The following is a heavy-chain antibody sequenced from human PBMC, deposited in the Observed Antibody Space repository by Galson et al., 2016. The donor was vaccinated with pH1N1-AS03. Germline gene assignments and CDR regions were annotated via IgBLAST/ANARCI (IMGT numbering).Heavy chain of an antibody. D-gene: IGHD2-2*01. CDR2: INPNSGDT. Sequence: SVKVSCKASGYTFTGNYLHWVRQAPGQGLGWVGWINPNSGDTSYAQKFQGRVTITADKSTSTAYMDLSTLISEDTAMYYCAREECSSSSCRRDQNYYMDVWGKGTTVTVSS. J-gene: IGHJ6*03. CDR1: GYTFTGNY. CDR3: AREECSSSSCRRDQNYYMDV. V-gene: IGHV1-2*02.